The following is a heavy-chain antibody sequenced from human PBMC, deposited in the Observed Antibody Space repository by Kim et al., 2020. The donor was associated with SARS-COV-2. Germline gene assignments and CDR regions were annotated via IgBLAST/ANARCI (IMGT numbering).Heavy chain of an antibody. CDR2: MNPNSGNT. CDR3: AREGCSSTSCRSHHYYYYYMDV. J-gene: IGHJ6*03. D-gene: IGHD2-2*01. V-gene: IGHV1-8*01. Sequence: ASVKVSCKASGYTFTSYDINWVRQATGQGLEWMGWMNPNSGNTGYAQKFQGRVTMTRNTSISTAYMELSSLRSEDTAVYYCAREGCSSTSCRSHHYYYYYMDVWGKGTTVTVSS. CDR1: GYTFTSYD.